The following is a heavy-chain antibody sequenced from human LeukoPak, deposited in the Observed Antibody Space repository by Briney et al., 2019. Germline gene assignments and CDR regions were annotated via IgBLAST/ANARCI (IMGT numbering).Heavy chain of an antibody. V-gene: IGHV3-21*06. J-gene: IGHJ4*02. CDR1: GFTFSSYS. CDR3: ARRAPSHDFDD. Sequence: GGSLRLSCAASGFTFSSYSMNWVRQAPGKGLEWVSAISTDSGNMYYADSVKGRFTISRDNAKNSLYLQMNSLRVEDTAVYYCARRAPSHDFDDWGQGTLVTVSS. CDR2: ISTDSGNM.